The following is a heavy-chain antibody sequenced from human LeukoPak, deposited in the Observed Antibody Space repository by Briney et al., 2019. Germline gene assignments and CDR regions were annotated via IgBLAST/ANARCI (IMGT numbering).Heavy chain of an antibody. Sequence: PSGTLSLTCTVSGGSINSNNYYWGWIRQPPGKGLEWIGSIYSSGSAYYNPSLKSRVTISVDTSKNQFSLRLSSVTAADTAVYYCARGPNYVWGSYRYFDYWGQGTLVTVSS. CDR2: IYSSGSA. D-gene: IGHD3-16*02. CDR3: ARGPNYVWGSYRYFDY. J-gene: IGHJ4*02. CDR1: GGSINSNNYY. V-gene: IGHV4-39*01.